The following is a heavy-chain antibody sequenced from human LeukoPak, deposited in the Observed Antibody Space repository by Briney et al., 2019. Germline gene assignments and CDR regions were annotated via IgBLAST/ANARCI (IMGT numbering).Heavy chain of an antibody. V-gene: IGHV3-23*01. D-gene: IGHD6-13*01. Sequence: HPGGSLRLSCAASGFTFNNYAMTWVRQAPGKGLEWVSTISGSGGSTYYADSVKGRFTISRDNSKNTLYLQMNSLRAEDTAVYYCAKDRTIADGPDDAFDIWGQGTMVTVSS. CDR3: AKDRTIADGPDDAFDI. J-gene: IGHJ3*02. CDR2: ISGSGGST. CDR1: GFTFNNYA.